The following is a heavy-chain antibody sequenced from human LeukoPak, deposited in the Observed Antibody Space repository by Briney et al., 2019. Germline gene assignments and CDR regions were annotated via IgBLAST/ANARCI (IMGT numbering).Heavy chain of an antibody. J-gene: IGHJ4*02. CDR1: GFTFSSYS. D-gene: IGHD3-10*01. V-gene: IGHV3-21*01. Sequence: GGSLRLSRAASGFTFSSYSMNWVRQAPGKGLEWVSSISSSSSYIYYADSVKGRFTISRDNAKNSLYLQMNSLRAEDTAVYYCARDSVTLVRGVHPDYWGQGTLVTVSS. CDR2: ISSSSSYI. CDR3: ARDSVTLVRGVHPDY.